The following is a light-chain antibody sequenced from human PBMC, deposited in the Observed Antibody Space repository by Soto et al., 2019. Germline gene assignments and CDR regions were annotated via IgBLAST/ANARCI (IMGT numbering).Light chain of an antibody. Sequence: DIQMTQSPSSLSASVGDRVTITCRASQGISNYLAWYQQKPGKPPKFLIYDASTLQSGVPSRFSGSGSGTEFTLTSSSLQPEDVATYYWQNYDSVPVIFGPGTKVDIK. CDR2: DAS. V-gene: IGKV1-27*01. CDR1: QGISNY. CDR3: QNYDSVPVI. J-gene: IGKJ3*01.